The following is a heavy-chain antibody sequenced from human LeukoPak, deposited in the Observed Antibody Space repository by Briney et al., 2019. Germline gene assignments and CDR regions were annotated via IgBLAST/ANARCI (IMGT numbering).Heavy chain of an antibody. V-gene: IGHV1-2*02. Sequence: ASVKVSCKASGYTFTCYYMHWVRQAPGQGLERMGWINPNSGGTNYAQKFQGRVTMTRDTSISTAYMELSRLRSDDTAVYYCARAVLRFLTNWFDPWGQGTLVTVSS. CDR2: INPNSGGT. J-gene: IGHJ5*02. D-gene: IGHD3-3*01. CDR1: GYTFTCYY. CDR3: ARAVLRFLTNWFDP.